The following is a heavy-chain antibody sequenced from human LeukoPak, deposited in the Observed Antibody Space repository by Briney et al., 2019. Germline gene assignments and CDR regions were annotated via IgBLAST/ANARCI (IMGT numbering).Heavy chain of an antibody. CDR3: ARSSIAAVDYYYYYMDV. D-gene: IGHD6-13*01. V-gene: IGHV1-46*01. CDR2: TDPIGGST. Sequence: ASVKVSCKASGYTFTNYYIHWVRQAPGQGLEWMGITDPIGGSTNYAQKFQGRVTMTRDTSTSTVYMELSSLRSEDSAVYYCARSSIAAVDYYYYYMDVWGKGTTVTVSS. CDR1: GYTFTNYY. J-gene: IGHJ6*03.